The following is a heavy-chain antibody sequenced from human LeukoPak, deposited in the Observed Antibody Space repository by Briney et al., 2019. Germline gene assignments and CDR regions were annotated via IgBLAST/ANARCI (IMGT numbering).Heavy chain of an antibody. J-gene: IGHJ4*02. V-gene: IGHV3-48*04. CDR3: AREGLCSSTSCYDPFDY. D-gene: IGHD2-2*01. CDR1: GFTFSSYG. CDR2: ISSSSSTI. Sequence: PGGSLRLSCAASGFTFSSYGMNWVRQAPGKGLEWVSYISSSSSTIYYADSVKGRFTISRDNAKNSLYLQMNSLRAEDTAVYYCAREGLCSSTSCYDPFDYWGQGTLVTVSS.